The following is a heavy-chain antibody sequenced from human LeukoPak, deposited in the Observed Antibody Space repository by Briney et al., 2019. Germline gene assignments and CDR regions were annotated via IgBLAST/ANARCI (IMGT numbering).Heavy chain of an antibody. CDR1: GFTFSNFW. Sequence: GGSLRLSCAASGFTFSNFWMHWVRHAPGKGRVWVALIYGDGSFTRYADSVKGRFTISRDNSKNTLSLQMNSLRAEDTAVYYCARDGYSSSWYLDYYYYGMDVWGQGTTVTVSS. J-gene: IGHJ6*02. D-gene: IGHD6-13*01. CDR3: ARDGYSSSWYLDYYYYGMDV. CDR2: IYGDGSFT. V-gene: IGHV3-74*01.